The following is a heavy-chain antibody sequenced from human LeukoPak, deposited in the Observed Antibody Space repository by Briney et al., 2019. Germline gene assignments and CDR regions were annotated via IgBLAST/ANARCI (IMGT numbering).Heavy chain of an antibody. V-gene: IGHV7-4-1*02. D-gene: IGHD3-10*01. Sequence: ASVKVSCKASGYDFTSYAIDWVRQVPGQGLEWVGWMTTNTGTPTYGLGFTERFLFSLDTSVSTAYLEITSLKAEDTAVYFCARDRSYGPGTRWFDPWGQGTLVIVSS. CDR3: ARDRSYGPGTRWFDP. CDR1: GYDFTSYA. J-gene: IGHJ5*02. CDR2: MTTNTGTP.